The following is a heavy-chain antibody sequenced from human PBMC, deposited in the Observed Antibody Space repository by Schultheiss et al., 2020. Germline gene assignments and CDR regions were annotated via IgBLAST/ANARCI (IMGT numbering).Heavy chain of an antibody. D-gene: IGHD5-12*01. J-gene: IGHJ6*02. CDR1: GGSISSGGYY. V-gene: IGHV4-61*08. CDR2: INHSGST. CDR3: ARGVATPEPNGMDV. Sequence: SETLSLTCTVSGGSISSGGYYWSWIRQHPGKGLEWIGEINHSGSTNYNPSLKSRVTISVDTSKNQFSLKLSSVTAADTAVYYCARGVATPEPNGMDVWGQGTTGTV.